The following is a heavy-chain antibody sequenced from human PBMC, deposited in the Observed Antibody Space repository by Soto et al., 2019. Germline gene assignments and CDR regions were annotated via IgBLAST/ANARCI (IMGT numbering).Heavy chain of an antibody. CDR3: ARGPPYYYDSSGYP. CDR1: GCTFTSYD. J-gene: IGHJ5*02. V-gene: IGHV1-8*01. CDR2: MNPNSGNT. D-gene: IGHD3-22*01. Sequence: AAVKVSCKACGCTFTSYDINWVRQATGQGLEWMGWMNPNSGNTGYAQKFQGRVTMTRNTSISTAYMELSSLRSEDTAVYYCARGPPYYYDSSGYPWGQGTLVTVSS.